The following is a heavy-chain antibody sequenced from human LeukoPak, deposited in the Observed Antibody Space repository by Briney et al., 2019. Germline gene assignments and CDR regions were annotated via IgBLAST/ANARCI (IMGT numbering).Heavy chain of an antibody. CDR2: IYSGGST. J-gene: IGHJ4*02. D-gene: IGHD6-13*01. Sequence: GGSLRLSCAASGFTVSSNYMSWVRQAPGKGLEWVSVIYSGGSTYYADSVKGRFAISRDNSKNTLYLQMNSLRAEDTAVYYCASGYSSSWHPVYFDYWGQGTLVTVSS. CDR1: GFTVSSNY. V-gene: IGHV3-53*01. CDR3: ASGYSSSWHPVYFDY.